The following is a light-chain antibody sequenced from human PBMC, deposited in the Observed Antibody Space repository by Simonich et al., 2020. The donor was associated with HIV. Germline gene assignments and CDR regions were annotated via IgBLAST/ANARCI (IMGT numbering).Light chain of an antibody. J-gene: IGKJ4*01. Sequence: IVITQSPATLSVSPGERATLSCRASQSVTSNLAWYQQKPGQAPRLLIYDASTRATGIPARFSGSGSGTEFTLTISSMQSEDCAVYYCQQYNNRPLTFGGGTKVEIK. V-gene: IGKV3-15*01. CDR3: QQYNNRPLT. CDR2: DAS. CDR1: QSVTSN.